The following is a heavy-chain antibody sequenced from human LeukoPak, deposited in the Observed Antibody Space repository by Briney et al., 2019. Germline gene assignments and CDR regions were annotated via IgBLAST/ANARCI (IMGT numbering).Heavy chain of an antibody. V-gene: IGHV1-18*01. CDR1: GYTFTSYG. Sequence: ASVKVSCKSSGYTFTSYGISWVRQAPGQGLEWMGWISAYNGNTNYAQKLQGRVTMTTDTSTSTAYMELRSLRSDDTAVYYGARKREKAGGYDILTGYLHQYYYYGMDVWGQGTTVTVSS. CDR3: ARKREKAGGYDILTGYLHQYYYYGMDV. J-gene: IGHJ6*02. CDR2: ISAYNGNT. D-gene: IGHD3-9*01.